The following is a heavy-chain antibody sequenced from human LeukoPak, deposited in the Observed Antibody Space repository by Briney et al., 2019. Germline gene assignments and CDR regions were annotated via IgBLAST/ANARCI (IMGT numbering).Heavy chain of an antibody. CDR1: GYSISSGYY. V-gene: IGHV4-38-2*01. Sequence: PSETLSLTCAVSGYSISSGYYWGWIRQPPGKGLEWIGSIYHSGSTYYNPSLKRRVTLSVDTSKNQFSLKLSSVTAADTAVYYCARRAVAGRYYFDYWGQGTLVTVSS. CDR2: IYHSGST. CDR3: ARRAVAGRYYFDY. J-gene: IGHJ4*02. D-gene: IGHD6-19*01.